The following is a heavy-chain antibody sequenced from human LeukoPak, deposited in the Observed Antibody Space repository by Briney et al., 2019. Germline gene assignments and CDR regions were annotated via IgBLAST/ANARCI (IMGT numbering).Heavy chain of an antibody. J-gene: IGHJ4*02. CDR3: ATTNDGGGYQWGDFFDF. Sequence: SVKVSCKASGGTSNSHAISWVRQAPGQGLEWMGRIIPNLGTTNRAQNFQDRVTLTADKSTNTAYMELTSLTSDDTAVYYCATTNDGGGYQWGDFFDFWGQGTLLTVPS. CDR1: GGTSNSHA. V-gene: IGHV1-69*04. D-gene: IGHD3-22*01. CDR2: IIPNLGTT.